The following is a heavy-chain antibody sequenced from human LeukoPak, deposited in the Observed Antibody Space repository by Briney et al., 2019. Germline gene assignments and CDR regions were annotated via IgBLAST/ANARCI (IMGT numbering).Heavy chain of an antibody. CDR2: IIPIFGTA. D-gene: IGHD4-17*01. CDR1: GGTFSSYA. CDR3: ASHHPQTTGTWAFGI. V-gene: IGHV1-69*13. Sequence: SVKVSCKASGGTFSSYAISWVRQAPGQGLEWMGGIIPIFGTANYAQKFQGRVTITADESTSTAYMELSSLRSEDTAVCYCASHHPQTTGTWAFGIWGQGTMVTVSS. J-gene: IGHJ3*02.